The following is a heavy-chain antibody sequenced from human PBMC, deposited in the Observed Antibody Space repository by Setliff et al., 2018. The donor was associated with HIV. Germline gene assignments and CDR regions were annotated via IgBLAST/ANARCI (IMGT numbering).Heavy chain of an antibody. CDR1: GFTFSDYG. J-gene: IGHJ6*03. D-gene: IGHD3-3*01. V-gene: IGHV3-74*03. CDR3: ARDRGSGTCRGCDYMDV. CDR2: INSDGRTT. Sequence: GGSLRLSCEASGFTFSDYGMHWVRQVPGKGLVWVSTINSDGRTTTYADSVKGRFTISRDNAKNTLYLQMNSLRDEDTAVYYCARDRGSGTCRGCDYMDVWGKGTTVTVSS.